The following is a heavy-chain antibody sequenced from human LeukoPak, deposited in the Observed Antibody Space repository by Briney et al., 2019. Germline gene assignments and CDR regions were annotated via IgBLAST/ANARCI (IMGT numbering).Heavy chain of an antibody. CDR2: VYYTGVT. Sequence: PSETLSLTCTVSGGYIITSGHYWGWLRQPPGKGLEWIGSVYYTGVTSTNPFFRSRMSISVGTSKNQFSLNLTSVTAADAAVYYCARERSSSGGHNWFDPWGQGTLVTVSS. CDR3: ARERSSSGGHNWFDP. CDR1: GGYIITSGHY. D-gene: IGHD4-23*01. J-gene: IGHJ5*02. V-gene: IGHV4-39*07.